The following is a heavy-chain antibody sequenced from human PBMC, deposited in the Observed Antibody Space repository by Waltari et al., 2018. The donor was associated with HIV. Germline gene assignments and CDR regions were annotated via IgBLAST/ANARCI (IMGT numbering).Heavy chain of an antibody. CDR1: GLIFSIYG. D-gene: IGHD6-13*01. V-gene: IGHV3-33*01. CDR3: ASAAGPFDN. CDR2: IWSDGSNK. Sequence: QVQLVESGGGVVQPGRSLGLSCEASGLIFSIYGMHWVRQAPGKGLEWVAVIWSDGSNKYYADSVKGRFTISRDNSKNTLYLQMNSLRAEDTAVYYCASAAGPFDNWGQGTLVTVSS. J-gene: IGHJ4*02.